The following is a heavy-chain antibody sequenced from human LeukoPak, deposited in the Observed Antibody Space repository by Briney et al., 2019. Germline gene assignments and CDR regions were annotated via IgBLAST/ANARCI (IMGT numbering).Heavy chain of an antibody. CDR3: AKHGRFTGGNCEIDY. D-gene: IGHD2-8*02. Sequence: PGEALRPSCAASGFHFCNYAMTWVRRAPGEGLEWASDIRGSGSTPYYVESVKGQFTIPRDNSNITLDFPLDSLRAKDTALYYCAKHGRFTGGNCEIDYWGRGILVTVS. V-gene: IGHV3-23*01. J-gene: IGHJ4*02. CDR1: GFHFCNYA. CDR2: IRGSGSTP.